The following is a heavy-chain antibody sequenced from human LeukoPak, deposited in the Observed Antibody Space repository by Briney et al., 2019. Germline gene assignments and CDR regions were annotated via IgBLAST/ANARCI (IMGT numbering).Heavy chain of an antibody. J-gene: IGHJ6*03. CDR3: ARSVEGYCRGGSCYYYSYYMDV. CDR2: IFYNEGT. V-gene: IGHV4-59*01. Sequence: SETLSLTCTVSSGSFRTYYWSWIRQPPGKGLEWIGYIFYNEGTSYNPSLKSRVTISVDTSNNQPSLKVNSVTAADTAVYYCARSVEGYCRGGSCYYYSYYMDVWGKGTTVTVSS. D-gene: IGHD2-15*01. CDR1: SGSFRTYY.